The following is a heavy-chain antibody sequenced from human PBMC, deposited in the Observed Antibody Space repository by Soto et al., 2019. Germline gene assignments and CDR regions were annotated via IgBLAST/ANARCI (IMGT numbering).Heavy chain of an antibody. D-gene: IGHD2-2*01. CDR1: GFSLSTSGVG. CDR3: ARDLTRDIVVVPAAILGQWFDP. J-gene: IGHJ5*02. V-gene: IGHV2-5*02. CDR2: IYWDDDK. Sequence: SGPTLVNPTQTLTLTCTFSGFSLSTSGVGVGWIRQPPGKALEWLALIYWDDDKRYSPSLKSRLTITKDTSKNQVVLTMTNMDPVDTATYYCARDLTRDIVVVPAAILGQWFDPWGQGTLVTVS.